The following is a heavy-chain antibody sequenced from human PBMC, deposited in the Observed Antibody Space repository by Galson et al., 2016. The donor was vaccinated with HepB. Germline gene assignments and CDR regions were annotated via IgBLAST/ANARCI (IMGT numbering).Heavy chain of an antibody. CDR3: ARVVKALRGNWFDP. J-gene: IGHJ5*02. CDR2: IYYSGTT. V-gene: IGHV4-31*03. CDR1: GGSISSGSYY. D-gene: IGHD3-10*01. Sequence: TLSLTCTVSGGSISSGSYYWSWIRQHPGKGLEWIGYIYYSGTTYYKPSLKSRVTISVDTSKNRFSLKLSSVTAADTAVYYCARVVKALRGNWFDPWGRGTLVTVSS.